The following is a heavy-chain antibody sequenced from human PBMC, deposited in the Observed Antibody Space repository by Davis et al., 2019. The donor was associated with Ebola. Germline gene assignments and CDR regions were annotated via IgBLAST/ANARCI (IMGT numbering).Heavy chain of an antibody. CDR2: IYSGGST. CDR1: GFTVSSNY. V-gene: IGHV3-66*01. Sequence: PGGSLRLSCAASGFTVSSNYMSWVRQAPGKGLEWVSVIYSGGSTYYADSVKGRFTISRDNAKNSLYLQMNSLRAEDTAVYYCARTLYYSRHYGMDVWGQGTTVTVSS. J-gene: IGHJ6*02. D-gene: IGHD3-10*01. CDR3: ARTLYYSRHYGMDV.